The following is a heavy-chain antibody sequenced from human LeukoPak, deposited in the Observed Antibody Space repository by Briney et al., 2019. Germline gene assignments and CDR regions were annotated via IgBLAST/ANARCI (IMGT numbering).Heavy chain of an antibody. CDR1: GGTSNSHA. Sequence: SVKVSCKASGGTSNSHAISWVRQAPGQGLEWMGRIIPNLGTTNRAQNFQDRVTLTADKSTNTAYMELTSLTSADTAVYYCATTNDGGGYQWGDFFDFWGQGTLVTVSS. V-gene: IGHV1-69*04. CDR2: IIPNLGTT. CDR3: ATTNDGGGYQWGDFFDF. J-gene: IGHJ4*02. D-gene: IGHD3-22*01.